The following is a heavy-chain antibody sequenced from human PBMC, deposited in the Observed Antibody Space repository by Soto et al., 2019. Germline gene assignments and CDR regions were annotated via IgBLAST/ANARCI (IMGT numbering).Heavy chain of an antibody. CDR2: ISAYNGNT. D-gene: IGHD2-8*02. CDR3: ARLARGPYYNDYTGHPPDY. V-gene: IGHV1-18*01. CDR1: GYTFTSYG. J-gene: IGHJ4*02. Sequence: GASVKVSCKASGYTFTSYGISWVRQAPGQGLEWMGWISAYNGNTNYAQKLQGRVTMTTDTSTSTAYMELRSLRSDDTAVYYCARLARGPYYNDYTGHPPDYWGQGTLVTVSS.